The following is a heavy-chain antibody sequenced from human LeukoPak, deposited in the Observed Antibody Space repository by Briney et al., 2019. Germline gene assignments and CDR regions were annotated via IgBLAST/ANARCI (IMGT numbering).Heavy chain of an antibody. V-gene: IGHV1-69*01. CDR2: IIPIFGTA. J-gene: IGHJ4*02. D-gene: IGHD5-24*01. Sequence: SVKVSCKASGGTFSSYAISWVRQAPGQGLEWMGGIIPIFGTANYAQKFQGRVTITADESTSTAYMELSSLRSEDTAVYYCARDRDGYYNSFEFWGQGTLVTVSS. CDR3: ARDRDGYYNSFEF. CDR1: GGTFSSYA.